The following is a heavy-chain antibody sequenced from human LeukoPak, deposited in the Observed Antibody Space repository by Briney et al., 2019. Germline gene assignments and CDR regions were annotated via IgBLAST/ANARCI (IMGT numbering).Heavy chain of an antibody. CDR2: IIPILGIA. CDR3: ASRLALYNWNSLDY. V-gene: IGHV1-69*02. Sequence: SVKVSCEASGGTFSSYTISWVRQAPGQGLEWMGRIIPILGIANYAQKFQGRVTITADKSTSTAYMELSSLRSEDTAVYYCASRLALYNWNSLDYWGQGTLVTVSS. CDR1: GGTFSSYT. D-gene: IGHD1-7*01. J-gene: IGHJ4*02.